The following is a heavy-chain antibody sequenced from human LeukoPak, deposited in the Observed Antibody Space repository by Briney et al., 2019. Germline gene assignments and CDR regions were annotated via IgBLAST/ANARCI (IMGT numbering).Heavy chain of an antibody. CDR2: ISAYNGNT. CDR3: ARGQGGSYDFWSGYYSSWFDP. D-gene: IGHD3-3*01. CDR1: GYTFTSYG. V-gene: IGHV1-18*01. Sequence: ASVKVSCKASGYTFTSYGISWVRQAPGQGLEWMGWISAYNGNTNYAQKLQGRVTMTTDTSTSTAYMELRSLRSDDTAVYYCARGQGGSYDFWSGYYSSWFDPWGQGTLVTVSS. J-gene: IGHJ5*02.